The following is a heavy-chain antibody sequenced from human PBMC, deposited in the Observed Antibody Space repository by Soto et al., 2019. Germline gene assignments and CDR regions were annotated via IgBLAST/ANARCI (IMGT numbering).Heavy chain of an antibody. Sequence: PAESLTISCNASGYCFTTYWIGWVRQMPGKGLEWIGIIYPGDSDTKYSPSLQGQVTISADTSISTAYLQWTSLKASDTAMYYCARSRRGAYSSGWYSPSGYYNYGIDVWGQGTKVTVSS. CDR3: ARSRRGAYSSGWYSPSGYYNYGIDV. V-gene: IGHV5-51*01. CDR2: IYPGDSDT. J-gene: IGHJ6*02. D-gene: IGHD6-19*01. CDR1: GYCFTTYW.